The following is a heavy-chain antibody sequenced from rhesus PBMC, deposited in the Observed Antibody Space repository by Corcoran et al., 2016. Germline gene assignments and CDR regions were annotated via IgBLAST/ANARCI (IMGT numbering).Heavy chain of an antibody. V-gene: IGHV4S6*01. D-gene: IGHD6-31*01. J-gene: IGHJ4*01. CDR3: AREAAAGDFDY. CDR2: SYGSGGST. CDR1: GVSLRASSS. Sequence: QVQLQESGPGLVKPSETLSLPCTVSGVSLRASSSCSWIRQPPGKGLEWMGRSYGSGGSTNYNPSLKSRVTISRDTSKNQCSLKRSAVTAADTAVYYCAREAAAGDFDYWGQGVLVTVSS.